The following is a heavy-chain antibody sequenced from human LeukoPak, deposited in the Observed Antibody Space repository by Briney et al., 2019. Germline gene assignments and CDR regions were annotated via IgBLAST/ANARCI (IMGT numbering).Heavy chain of an antibody. CDR2: IYSGDNT. Sequence: GGSLRLSCAASGFTVSTNYMSWVRQAPGKGLEWVSVIYSGDNTYYADSVKGRFTISRDISKNTLYLQMNSLRAEDTAVYYCARRDYGGNPRPGTFDIWGQGTVVAVSS. CDR3: ARRDYGGNPRPGTFDI. D-gene: IGHD4-23*01. V-gene: IGHV3-66*01. J-gene: IGHJ3*02. CDR1: GFTVSTNY.